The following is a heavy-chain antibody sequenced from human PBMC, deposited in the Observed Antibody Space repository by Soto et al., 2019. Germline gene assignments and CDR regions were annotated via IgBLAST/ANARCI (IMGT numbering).Heavy chain of an antibody. Sequence: GGSLRLSCAASGFTFSRVWMSWVRQAPGKGLEWVSAISGSGVSTYYADSVRGRFTISRDNSKNTLYLQMNSLRAEDTAVYYCAKSPGMYYYDSSGYYHYDYWGQGTLVTVSS. CDR2: ISGSGVST. CDR3: AKSPGMYYYDSSGYYHYDY. V-gene: IGHV3-23*01. J-gene: IGHJ4*02. D-gene: IGHD3-22*01. CDR1: GFTFSRVW.